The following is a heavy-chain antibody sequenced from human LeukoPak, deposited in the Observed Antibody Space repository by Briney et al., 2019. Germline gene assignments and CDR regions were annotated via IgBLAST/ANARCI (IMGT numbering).Heavy chain of an antibody. V-gene: IGHV3-30*04. CDR3: AREPSDHSYYYYYMDV. Sequence: GGSLRLSCAASGFTFSSYSMHWVRQAPGKGLEWVAVISYDGSNKYYADSVKGRFTISRDNSKNTLYLQMNSLRAEDTAVYYCAREPSDHSYYYYYMDVWGKATTVTVSS. CDR1: GFTFSSYS. D-gene: IGHD1-14*01. J-gene: IGHJ6*03. CDR2: ISYDGSNK.